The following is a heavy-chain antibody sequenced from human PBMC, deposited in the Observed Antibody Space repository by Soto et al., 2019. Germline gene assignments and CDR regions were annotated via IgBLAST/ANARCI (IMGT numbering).Heavy chain of an antibody. D-gene: IGHD1-26*01. CDR1: GFSFSSYS. CDR3: ARDGTSFIDY. Sequence: SGGSLRLSCAASGFSFSSYSMNWVRQAPGKGLEWVSCIGSSSSYIYYADSVKGRFTISRDNAKNSLFLQMNSLRAEDTAVYFCARDGTSFIDYWGQGTLVTVSS. J-gene: IGHJ4*02. CDR2: IGSSSSYI. V-gene: IGHV3-21*01.